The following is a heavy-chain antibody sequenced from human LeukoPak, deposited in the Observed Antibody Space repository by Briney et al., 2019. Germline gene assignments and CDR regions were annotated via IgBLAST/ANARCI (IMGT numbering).Heavy chain of an antibody. J-gene: IGHJ4*02. CDR1: GFTFSSYA. Sequence: GGSLRLSCAASGFTFSSYAMSWVRQAPGKGLEWVSAISGSGGSTYYADSVKGRFTISSDNSKSTLYLQMNSLRAEDTAVYYCAKALRYCSSTSCPLYFDYWGQGTLVTVSS. CDR3: AKALRYCSSTSCPLYFDY. CDR2: ISGSGGST. D-gene: IGHD2-2*01. V-gene: IGHV3-23*01.